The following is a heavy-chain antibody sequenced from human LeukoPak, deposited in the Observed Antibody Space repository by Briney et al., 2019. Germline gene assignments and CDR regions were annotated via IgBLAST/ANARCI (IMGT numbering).Heavy chain of an antibody. J-gene: IGHJ4*02. CDR2: ISYDGSNK. V-gene: IGHV3-30*18. D-gene: IGHD3-22*01. Sequence: GGSLRLSCAASGFTFSSYGMHWVRQAPGKGLEWVAVISYDGSNKYYADSVKGRFTISRDNSKNTLYLQMNSLRAEDTAVYYCAKEYYYDSSGYYYPSGYFDYWGQGTLVTVSS. CDR1: GFTFSSYG. CDR3: AKEYYYDSSGYYYPSGYFDY.